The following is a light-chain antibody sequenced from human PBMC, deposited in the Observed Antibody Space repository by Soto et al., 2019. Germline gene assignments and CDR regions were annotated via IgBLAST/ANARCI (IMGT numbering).Light chain of an antibody. CDR1: QSVTSSF. V-gene: IGKV3-20*01. CDR2: RIS. Sequence: EIVLTQSPGTLSLSPGERATLSCTASQSVTSSFVAWYQQNRGQAPRLLIYRISNRAAGVPDRFSGSGSGTDFTLTINRLEPEDFAVYYCQHDGSSPSNFGPGTKVEIK. J-gene: IGKJ3*01. CDR3: QHDGSSPSN.